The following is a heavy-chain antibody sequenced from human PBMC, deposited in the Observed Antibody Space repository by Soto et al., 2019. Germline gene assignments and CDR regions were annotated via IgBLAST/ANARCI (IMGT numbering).Heavy chain of an antibody. D-gene: IGHD2-15*01. CDR2: IKEDGSQT. J-gene: IGHJ4*02. Sequence: EVQLVESGRGLVQPGGSLRLSCVASGFTFSGLWMSWVRQAPGKGLEWVANIKEDGSQTYYLDSVKGRFTISRDNAKNSLFLQMNSLRVDDTAIYYCAGSDIGWGRGTLVTVSS. V-gene: IGHV3-7*01. CDR1: GFTFSGLW. CDR3: AGSDIG.